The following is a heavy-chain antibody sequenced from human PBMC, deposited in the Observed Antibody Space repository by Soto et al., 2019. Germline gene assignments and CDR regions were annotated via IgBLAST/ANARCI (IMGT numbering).Heavy chain of an antibody. J-gene: IGHJ4*02. CDR2: ISAYNGNT. D-gene: IGHD4-17*01. CDR1: GYTFTSYG. Sequence: AGPSVKVSCKASGYTFTSYGISWVRQAPGQGLEWMGWISAYNGNTNYAQKLQGRVTMTTDTSTSTAYMELRSLRSDDTAVYYCASPGDGGDYGFYFDYWGQGTLVTVSS. V-gene: IGHV1-18*01. CDR3: ASPGDGGDYGFYFDY.